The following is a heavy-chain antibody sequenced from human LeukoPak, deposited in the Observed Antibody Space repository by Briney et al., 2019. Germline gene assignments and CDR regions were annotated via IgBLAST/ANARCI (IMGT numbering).Heavy chain of an antibody. Sequence: SETLSLTCTVSGVSISGYYWTWIRQPPGKGLEWMGDIYYSGSYNYNPSLESRVTISIHTSKNQFSLNLSSVNAADTAVYYCARVFGGGRGGWFDPWGQGTLVAVSS. J-gene: IGHJ5*02. V-gene: IGHV4-59*01. CDR1: GVSISGYY. CDR3: ARVFGGGRGGWFDP. D-gene: IGHD3-16*01. CDR2: IYYSGSY.